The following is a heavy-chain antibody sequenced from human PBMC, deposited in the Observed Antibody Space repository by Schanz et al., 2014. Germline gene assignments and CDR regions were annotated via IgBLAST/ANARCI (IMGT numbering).Heavy chain of an antibody. D-gene: IGHD2-21*02. CDR1: TFTFDHYA. V-gene: IGHV3-23*04. Sequence: EVQLVESGGTLVRPGGSLRLSCAASTFTFDHYAMTWVRQAPGKGLEWVAAVSSRSDEIKYADSVRGRFTISRDNSRSTMYLQMNSLGAEDTAVYFWAKDLGVDCGDGCFNWYFDPWGQGTLVTVSP. CDR2: VSSRSDEI. CDR3: AKDLGVDCGDGCFNWYFDP. J-gene: IGHJ5*02.